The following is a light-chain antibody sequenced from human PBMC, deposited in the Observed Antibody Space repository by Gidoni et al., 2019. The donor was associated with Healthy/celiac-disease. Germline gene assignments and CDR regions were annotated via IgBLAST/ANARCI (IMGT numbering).Light chain of an antibody. J-gene: IGKJ3*01. CDR3: QRRSNWPLFT. V-gene: IGKV3-11*01. Sequence: LLSCPGERGTRACGDVRHVSSYLARYQQKQGQAPRLLIYDASNRATGIRARLSGSGAGAGFTLSISSLVPEDFAVSYCQRRSNWPLFTFGPGTKVDIK. CDR2: DAS. CDR1: RHVSSY.